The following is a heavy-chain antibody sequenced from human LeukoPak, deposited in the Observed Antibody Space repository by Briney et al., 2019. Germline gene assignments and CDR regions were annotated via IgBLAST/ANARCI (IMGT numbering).Heavy chain of an antibody. J-gene: IGHJ4*02. CDR1: GFTFSSYD. CDR2: IGTAGDT. V-gene: IGHV3-13*01. Sequence: GGSLRLSCAASGFTFSSYDMHWVRHATGKGLEWVSAIGTAGDTYYPGSVKGRFTISRENAKNSLYLQMNSLRAGDTAVYYCARSTPEDYSSGPIDYWGQGTLVTVSS. CDR3: ARSTPEDYSSGPIDY. D-gene: IGHD3-22*01.